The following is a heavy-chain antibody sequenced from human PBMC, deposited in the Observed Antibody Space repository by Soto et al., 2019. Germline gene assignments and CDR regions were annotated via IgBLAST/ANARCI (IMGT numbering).Heavy chain of an antibody. V-gene: IGHV1-8*01. CDR2: MNPNSGNT. Sequence: ASVKVSCKASGYTFPSYDINWVRQATGQGLEWMGWMNPNSGNTGYAQKFQGRVTMTRNTSISTAYMELSSLRSEDTAVYYCARVPRSYYDSSGYPGPYYFDYWGQGTLVTVSS. CDR1: GYTFPSYD. CDR3: ARVPRSYYDSSGYPGPYYFDY. J-gene: IGHJ4*02. D-gene: IGHD3-22*01.